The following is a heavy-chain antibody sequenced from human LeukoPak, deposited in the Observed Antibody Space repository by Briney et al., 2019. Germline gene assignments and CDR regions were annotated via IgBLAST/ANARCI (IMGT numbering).Heavy chain of an antibody. CDR1: GLTFSSYR. Sequence: GGSVRLSCAASGLTFSSYRINWVRQAPGKGLEWVSSISSSSSYIYYADSVKGRFTISRDNAKNSLYLQMNSLRAEDTAVYYCARDLGGYCSSTSCYGNWFDPWGQGTLVTVSS. CDR2: ISSSSSYI. J-gene: IGHJ5*02. V-gene: IGHV3-21*01. D-gene: IGHD2-2*01. CDR3: ARDLGGYCSSTSCYGNWFDP.